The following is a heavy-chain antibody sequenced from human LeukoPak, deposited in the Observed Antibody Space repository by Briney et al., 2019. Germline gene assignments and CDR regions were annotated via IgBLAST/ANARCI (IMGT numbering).Heavy chain of an antibody. J-gene: IGHJ4*02. Sequence: ASVKVSCKASGGTSNSHAMSWVRQAPGQGLEWMGRIIPNLGTTNRAQNFQDRVTLTADKSTNTAYMDLTSLTSDDTAVYYCATTNDGGGYQWGDFFDFWGQGTLVTVSS. D-gene: IGHD3-22*01. CDR1: GGTSNSHA. CDR2: IIPNLGTT. V-gene: IGHV1-69*04. CDR3: ATTNDGGGYQWGDFFDF.